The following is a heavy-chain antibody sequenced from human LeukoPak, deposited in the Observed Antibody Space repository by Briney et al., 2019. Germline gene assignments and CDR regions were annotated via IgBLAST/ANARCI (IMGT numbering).Heavy chain of an antibody. V-gene: IGHV3-48*01. CDR1: GFTFSSYA. CDR2: ISSSSSPI. CDR3: ARHSCSSTSCSN. D-gene: IGHD2-2*01. J-gene: IGHJ4*02. Sequence: PGGSLRLSCAASGFTFSSYAMNWVRQAPGKGLEWVSYISSSSSPIYYADSVKGRFTISRDNAKNSLYLQMNSLRTEDTAVYYCARHSCSSTSCSNWGQGTLVTVSS.